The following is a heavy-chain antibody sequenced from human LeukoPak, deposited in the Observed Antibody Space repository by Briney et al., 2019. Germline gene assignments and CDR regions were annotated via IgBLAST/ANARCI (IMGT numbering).Heavy chain of an antibody. CDR1: GFIFSSYA. J-gene: IGHJ4*02. D-gene: IGHD3-10*01. V-gene: IGHV3-23*01. Sequence: GGSLRLSCAASGFIFSSYAMSWVRQPPGKGLEWVSGISGGSDNTDYADSVKGRFTISRDISKSTLFLQMNSLRAEDTAVYYCASSLLPRLWGRGTLVTVSS. CDR2: ISGGSDNT. CDR3: ASSLLPRL.